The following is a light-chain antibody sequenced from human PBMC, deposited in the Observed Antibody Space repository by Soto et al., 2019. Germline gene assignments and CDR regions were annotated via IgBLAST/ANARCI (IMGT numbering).Light chain of an antibody. Sequence: EIVLTQSPGTLSLAPGERATLSCSASQSLSSSYLSWYQQKPGQAHRLLIYGTSSRATGIPDRFSGSGSGTDFTLTIRRLEPEDFALYYCQQYGSSAMYTFGQGTKVDIK. V-gene: IGKV3-20*01. J-gene: IGKJ2*01. CDR3: QQYGSSAMYT. CDR2: GTS. CDR1: QSLSSSY.